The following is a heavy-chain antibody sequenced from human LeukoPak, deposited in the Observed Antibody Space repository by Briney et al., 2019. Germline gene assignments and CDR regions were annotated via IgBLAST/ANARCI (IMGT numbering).Heavy chain of an antibody. CDR3: AGKVLPDDDFWSGYYTDLNWFDP. V-gene: IGHV1-2*02. Sequence: ASVKVSCKASGYTFTGYYMHWVRQAPGQGLEWMGWINPNSGGTHYAQKFQGRVTLTRDTSTSTAYMELSRLRSDDTAVYYCAGKVLPDDDFWSGYYTDLNWFDPWGQGTLVNGSS. D-gene: IGHD3-3*01. CDR1: GYTFTGYY. CDR2: INPNSGGT. J-gene: IGHJ5*02.